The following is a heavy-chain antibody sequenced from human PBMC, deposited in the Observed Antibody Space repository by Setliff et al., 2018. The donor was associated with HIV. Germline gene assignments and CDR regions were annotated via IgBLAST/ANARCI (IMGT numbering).Heavy chain of an antibody. J-gene: IGHJ4*02. CDR1: GYTFTHYW. D-gene: IGHD1-20*01. CDR2: IYPGDSDT. V-gene: IGHV5-51*01. CDR3: VRHITNPRWAYFDY. Sequence: GESLKISCKGSGYTFTHYWIGWVRQIPGKGLEWMGIIYPGDSDTRYSPSFQGQVTISVDNSISTTFLQWSSLRASDTAIYFCVRHITNPRWAYFDYWGQGTPVTVSS.